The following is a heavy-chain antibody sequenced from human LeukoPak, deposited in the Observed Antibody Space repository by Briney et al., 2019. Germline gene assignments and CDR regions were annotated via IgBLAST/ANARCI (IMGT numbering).Heavy chain of an antibody. CDR1: GFAFSDYS. CDR3: ASGAVYDSSRYYYFDY. CDR2: ISSSSSYT. D-gene: IGHD3-22*01. Sequence: QPGGSLRLSCAASGFAFSDYSMNWVRQAPGKGLEWVSYISSSSSYTNYADSVKGRFTISRDNAKNSLYLQMHSLRAEDTAVYYCASGAVYDSSRYYYFDYWGQGTLVSVSS. J-gene: IGHJ4*02. V-gene: IGHV3-48*04.